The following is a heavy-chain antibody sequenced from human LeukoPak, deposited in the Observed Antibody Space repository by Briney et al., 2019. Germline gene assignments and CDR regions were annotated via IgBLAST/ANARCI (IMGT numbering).Heavy chain of an antibody. CDR1: GFTFSTYW. CDR3: ARGNFGDYD. D-gene: IGHD4-17*01. J-gene: IGHJ4*02. CDR2: IRQDGRER. V-gene: IGHV3-7*01. Sequence: PGGSLRLSCAASGFTFSTYWMTWVRQAPGKGLEWVAHIRQDGRERYYVDSVKGRFTISRDNARNSLFLQMNSLRVEDTALYYCARGNFGDYDWGQGTQVTVSS.